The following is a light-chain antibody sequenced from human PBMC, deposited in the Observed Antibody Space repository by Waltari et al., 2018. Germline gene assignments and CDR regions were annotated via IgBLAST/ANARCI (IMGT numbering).Light chain of an antibody. Sequence: QSALTQPPSASGSPGQSVTISCTGTSSDVGGYNYVSWYQQHPGKAPKLMIYEVSKRPSGVPDRFPGSKSGNTASLTVSGLQAEDEADYYCSSYVGSNTVVFGGGTKLTVL. J-gene: IGLJ2*01. CDR1: SSDVGGYNY. CDR2: EVS. V-gene: IGLV2-8*01. CDR3: SSYVGSNTVV.